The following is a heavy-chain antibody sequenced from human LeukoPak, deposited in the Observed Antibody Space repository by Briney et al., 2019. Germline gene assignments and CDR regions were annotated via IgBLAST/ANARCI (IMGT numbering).Heavy chain of an antibody. CDR1: GGSFSGYY. CDR3: ASGLYSSSSGGY. V-gene: IGHV4-34*01. Sequence: PSETLSLTCAVYGGSFSGYYWSWIRQPPGKGLEWIGEINHSGSTNYNPSLKSRVTISVDTSKNQSSLKLSSVTAADTAVYYCASGLYSSSSGGYWGQGTLVTVSS. CDR2: INHSGST. D-gene: IGHD6-6*01. J-gene: IGHJ4*02.